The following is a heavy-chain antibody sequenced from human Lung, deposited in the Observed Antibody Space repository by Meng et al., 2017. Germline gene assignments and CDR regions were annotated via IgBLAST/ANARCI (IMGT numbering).Heavy chain of an antibody. D-gene: IGHD3-3*01. V-gene: IGHV3-74*01. CDR3: ARDLAWVLFDY. CDR1: GLNFGDYI. Sequence: EVLLVGSGGGLVQPGGSLRLSCGAFGLNFGDYIMHWVRQSPGKGLEGISRIVSDGGITTYADSVKGRFTVSRDNAKNTLYLQMNSLGADDTAVYYCARDLAWVLFDYWGQGALVTVSS. CDR2: IVSDGGIT. J-gene: IGHJ4*02.